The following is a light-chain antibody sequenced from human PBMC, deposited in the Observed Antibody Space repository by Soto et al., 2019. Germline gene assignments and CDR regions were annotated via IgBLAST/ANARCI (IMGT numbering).Light chain of an antibody. V-gene: IGKV1-5*01. CDR1: QTISSS. J-gene: IGKJ2*01. Sequence: EIQMTQSPPTLSASIGERVIITCRASQTISSSLAWYQQKPRRPPNLLIYVASSLESGVLSRCIGGGSGTAFSLTISSLQPDEFSTYYCHQYKSYSPYTFGQGTKLEIK. CDR2: VAS. CDR3: HQYKSYSPYT.